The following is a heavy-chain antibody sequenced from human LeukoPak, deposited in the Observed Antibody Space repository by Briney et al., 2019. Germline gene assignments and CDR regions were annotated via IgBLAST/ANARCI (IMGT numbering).Heavy chain of an antibody. V-gene: IGHV4-39*01. Sequence: SETLSLTCTVSDGSISSSNYYWAWIRQPPGKGLEWIANIFYTGSTYYNPSLKSRVTISIDTSKNQFSLRLNSVTATDTAVYYCARLNKPGWFDPWGQGTLVTVSS. CDR2: IFYTGST. J-gene: IGHJ5*02. CDR1: DGSISSSNYY. CDR3: ARLNKPGWFDP. D-gene: IGHD1-14*01.